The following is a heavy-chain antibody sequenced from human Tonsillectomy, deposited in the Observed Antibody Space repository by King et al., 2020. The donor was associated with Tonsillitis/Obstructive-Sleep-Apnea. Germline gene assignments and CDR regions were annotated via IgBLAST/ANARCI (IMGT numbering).Heavy chain of an antibody. CDR2: IYHSGST. D-gene: IGHD2-2*01. J-gene: IGHJ5*02. CDR3: ARGTGYCASTNCLGGWFDP. CDR1: GDSINSTKW. Sequence: QLQESGPGLVKPSGTLSLTCAVSGDSINSTKWWSCVRQPPGKGLEWIGEIYHSGSTNYNPSLKSRVTISVYKSKNQFSRKLNSVTAADTAVYFCARGTGYCASTNCLGGWFDPWGQGTLVTVSS. V-gene: IGHV4-4*02.